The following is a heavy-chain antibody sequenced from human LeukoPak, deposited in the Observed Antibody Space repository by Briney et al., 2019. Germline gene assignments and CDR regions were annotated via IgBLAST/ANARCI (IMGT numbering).Heavy chain of an antibody. D-gene: IGHD3-22*01. CDR1: GFTFISYG. CDR2: ISGSGGST. Sequence: GGSLRLSCAASGFTFISYGMSWVRQAPGKGLEWVSAISGSGGSTYYADSVKGRFTISRDNSKNTLYLQMDSLRAEDTAVYYCAKAHPTYYYDSSEYYFDYWGQGILVTVSS. V-gene: IGHV3-23*01. J-gene: IGHJ4*02. CDR3: AKAHPTYYYDSSEYYFDY.